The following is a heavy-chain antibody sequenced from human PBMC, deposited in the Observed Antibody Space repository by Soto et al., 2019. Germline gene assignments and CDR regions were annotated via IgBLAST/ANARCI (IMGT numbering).Heavy chain of an antibody. CDR3: ASTKYDSSAYYYWYLGL. J-gene: IGHJ2*01. CDR1: EDTFRNYA. CDR2: IIPIFGTA. Sequence: QVELVQSVAEVKKPGSSVKVSCQASEDTFRNYAISWVRQAPGQGLEWMGGIIPIFGTANYAQKFQGGVTITADTSANTVYLELSSRRSEDTAVYYCASTKYDSSAYYYWYLGLWGRGTLVTVSS. V-gene: IGHV1-69*06. D-gene: IGHD3-22*01.